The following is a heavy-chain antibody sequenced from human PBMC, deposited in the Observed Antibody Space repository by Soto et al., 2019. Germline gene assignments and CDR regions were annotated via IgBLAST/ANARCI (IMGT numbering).Heavy chain of an antibody. CDR3: ARGGTHRYYDILTGYDY. CDR2: ISAYNGNT. J-gene: IGHJ4*02. V-gene: IGHV1-18*01. Sequence: ASVTVSCTASGYTFTSYGISWVRQAPGQGLEWMGWISAYNGNTNYAQKLQGRVTMTTDTSTSTAYMELRSLRSDDTAVYYCARGGTHRYYDILTGYDYWGQGTLVTVSS. CDR1: GYTFTSYG. D-gene: IGHD3-9*01.